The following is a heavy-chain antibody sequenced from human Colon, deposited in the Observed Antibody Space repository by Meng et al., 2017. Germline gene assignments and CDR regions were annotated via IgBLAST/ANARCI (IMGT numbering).Heavy chain of an antibody. CDR2: IWYDGNNE. J-gene: IGHJ4*02. CDR1: GFTFSNDA. D-gene: IGHD3-10*01. Sequence: GESLKISCAASGFTFSNDAMHWVRQAPGKGLEWVALIWYDGNNEKYADSVKGRFTISRDNSKDTLYLQMNSLTAEDTAVYYCVRGRGSGSYLIDYWGQGTLVTVSS. V-gene: IGHV3-33*01. CDR3: VRGRGSGSYLIDY.